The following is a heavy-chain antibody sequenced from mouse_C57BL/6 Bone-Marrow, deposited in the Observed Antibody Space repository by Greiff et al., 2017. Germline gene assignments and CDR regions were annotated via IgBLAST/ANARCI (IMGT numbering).Heavy chain of an antibody. V-gene: IGHV5-4*01. CDR3: ARDKGYSNYDY. D-gene: IGHD2-5*01. CDR1: GFTFSSYA. CDR2: ISDGGSYT. Sequence: EMKVEESGGGLVKPGGSLKLSCAASGFTFSSYAMSWVRQTPEKRLEWVATISDGGSYTYYPDNVKGRFTISRDNAKNNLYLQMSHLKSEDTAMYYCARDKGYSNYDYWGQGTTLTVSS. J-gene: IGHJ2*01.